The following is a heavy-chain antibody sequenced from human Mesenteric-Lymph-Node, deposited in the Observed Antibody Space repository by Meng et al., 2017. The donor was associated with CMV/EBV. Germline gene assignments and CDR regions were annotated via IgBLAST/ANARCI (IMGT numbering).Heavy chain of an antibody. CDR3: ARHQRWLKSEGGFNY. J-gene: IGHJ4*02. CDR1: GGSFSGYY. Sequence: GQFHEVGAGLLKPSETLSLPCAVYGGSFSGYYWSWIRQPPGKGLEWIGEINHSGSTNYNPSLKSRVTISVDTSKNQFSLKLSSVTAADTAVYYCARHQRWLKSEGGFNYWGQGTLVTVSS. D-gene: IGHD4-23*01. V-gene: IGHV4-34*01. CDR2: INHSGST.